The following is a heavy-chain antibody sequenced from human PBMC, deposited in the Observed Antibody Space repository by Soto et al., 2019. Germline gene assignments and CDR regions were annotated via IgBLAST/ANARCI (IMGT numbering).Heavy chain of an antibody. Sequence: SVKVSFKASGCTFSSYAISLVRQSPGQGLECMGGIIPICGTANYAQKFQGRVTVTADESTSTAYMELSSLRSEDTAVYYCARQLPYYYDSSGDPLDNWFDPWGQGPLVNVSS. J-gene: IGHJ5*02. CDR3: ARQLPYYYDSSGDPLDNWFDP. V-gene: IGHV1-69*13. CDR1: GCTFSSYA. D-gene: IGHD3-22*01. CDR2: IIPICGTA.